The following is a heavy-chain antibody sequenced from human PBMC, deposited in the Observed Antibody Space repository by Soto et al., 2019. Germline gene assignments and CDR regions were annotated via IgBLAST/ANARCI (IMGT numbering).Heavy chain of an antibody. Sequence: QLQLQESGPGLVKPSETLSLTCTVSGGSISSSPYYWAWIRQPPGKGLQWIGNIYYKGNPFYNPSLRSRVTISIDTSKSQFSLGLSSVTASDTAVYYCARHGPLTNNWNQLNCWGQGTLVTVSS. CDR2: IYYKGNP. J-gene: IGHJ4*02. CDR3: ARHGPLTNNWNQLNC. D-gene: IGHD1-1*01. CDR1: GGSISSSPYY. V-gene: IGHV4-39*01.